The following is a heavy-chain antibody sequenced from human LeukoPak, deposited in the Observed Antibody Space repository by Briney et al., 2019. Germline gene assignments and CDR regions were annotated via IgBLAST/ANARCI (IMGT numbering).Heavy chain of an antibody. V-gene: IGHV3-23*01. J-gene: IGHJ2*01. CDR3: ARSPPTETAGYYLYFHL. Sequence: GGSLRLSCAASGFTFSSYAMSWVRQAPGKGLEWVSTFRYRGGYTDYADSVKGRFTISRDSSKTTLFLQMNTLRAEDTAVYYCARSPPTETAGYYLYFHLWGRGTLVTVSS. CDR1: GFTFSSYA. D-gene: IGHD4-17*01. CDR2: FRYRGGYT.